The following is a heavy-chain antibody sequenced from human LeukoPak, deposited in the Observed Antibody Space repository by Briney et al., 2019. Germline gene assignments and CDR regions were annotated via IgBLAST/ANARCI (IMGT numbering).Heavy chain of an antibody. V-gene: IGHV4-38-2*01. J-gene: IGHJ4*02. CDR1: GYSISSGYY. D-gene: IGHD3-22*01. CDR3: ARVDSSGSLYYFDY. Sequence: SETLSLTCAVSGYSISSGYYWGWIRQPPGKGLEWIGSIYHSGSTYYNPSLKSRVTISVDTSKNQFSPKLSSVTAADTAVYYCARVDSSGSLYYFDYWGQGTLVTVSS. CDR2: IYHSGST.